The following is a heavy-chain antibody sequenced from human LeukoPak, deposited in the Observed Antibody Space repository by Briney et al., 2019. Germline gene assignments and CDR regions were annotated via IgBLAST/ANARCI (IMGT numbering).Heavy chain of an antibody. J-gene: IGHJ5*02. D-gene: IGHD6-13*01. Sequence: PSETLSLTCTVSGGSISSGSYYWSWIRQPAGKGLEWIGRIYTSGSTNYNPSLKSRVTISVGTSKNQFSLKLSSVTAADTAVYYCARGYSSSWHGDWFDPWGQGTLVTVSS. CDR3: ARGYSSSWHGDWFDP. CDR2: IYTSGST. CDR1: GGSISSGSYY. V-gene: IGHV4-61*02.